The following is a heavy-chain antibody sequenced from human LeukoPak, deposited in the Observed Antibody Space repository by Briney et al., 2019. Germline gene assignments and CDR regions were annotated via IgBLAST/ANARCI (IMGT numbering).Heavy chain of an antibody. CDR3: ARGEDRHIVVVTATRFDY. CDR2: ISAYNGNT. Sequence: ASVKVSCKAFGYTFTSYGISWVRQAPGQGLEWMGWISAYNGNTNYAQKLQGRVTMTTDTSTSTAYMELRSLRADDTAVYYCARGEDRHIVVVTATRFDYWGQGTLVTVSS. CDR1: GYTFTSYG. D-gene: IGHD2-21*02. J-gene: IGHJ4*02. V-gene: IGHV1-18*01.